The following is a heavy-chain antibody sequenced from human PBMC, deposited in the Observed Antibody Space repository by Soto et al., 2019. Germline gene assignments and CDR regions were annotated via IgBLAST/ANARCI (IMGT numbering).Heavy chain of an antibody. CDR2: IYYSGST. Sequence: ASETLSLTCTVSGGSISSYYWSWIRQPPGKGLEWIGYIYYSGSTNYNPSLKSRVTISVDTSKNQFSLELSSVTAADTAVYYCARAPIVVVPAAIGDPPWYNWFDPWGQGTLVTVSS. CDR3: ARAPIVVVPAAIGDPPWYNWFDP. V-gene: IGHV4-59*01. J-gene: IGHJ5*02. CDR1: GGSISSYY. D-gene: IGHD2-2*02.